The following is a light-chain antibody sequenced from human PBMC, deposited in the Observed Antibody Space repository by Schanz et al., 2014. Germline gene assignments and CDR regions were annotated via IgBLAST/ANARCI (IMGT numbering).Light chain of an antibody. J-gene: IGLJ3*02. CDR1: SSNIGSNP. CDR3: AAWDDSLNGWV. V-gene: IGLV1-47*02. Sequence: QSVLTQPPSASGTPGQRVTISCSGSSSNIGSNPVYWYQQLPGTAPKLLVYSYYQRPSGVPDRFSDSKSGTSASLAISGLRFEDEADYYCAAWDDSLNGWVFGGGTKLTVL. CDR2: SYY.